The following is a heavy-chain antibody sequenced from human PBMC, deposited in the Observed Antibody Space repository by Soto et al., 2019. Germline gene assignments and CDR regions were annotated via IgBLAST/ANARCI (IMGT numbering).Heavy chain of an antibody. V-gene: IGHV1-2*02. J-gene: IGHJ6*03. D-gene: IGHD5-12*01. CDR2: INPNGGVT. Sequence: VQLVQSGAEVKKPGASVKVSCKTSGDSFNDYYIHWVRQAPGQGLEWMGWINPNGGVTKYAQKFQGRVTVTSDTSIRTFYFELSSLRSDDTAVYYCARESGGATATLDYYYFYMDVWGKGTTVTVSS. CDR1: GDSFNDYY. CDR3: ARESGGATATLDYYYFYMDV.